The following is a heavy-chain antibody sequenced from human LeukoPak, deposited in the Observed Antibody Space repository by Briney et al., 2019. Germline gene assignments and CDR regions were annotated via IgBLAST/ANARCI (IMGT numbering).Heavy chain of an antibody. CDR2: INHSGST. V-gene: IGHV4-34*01. J-gene: IGHJ4*02. CDR1: GGSFSGYY. Sequence: PSETLSLTCAVYGGSFSGYYWSWIRQPPGKGLEWIGEINHSGSTNYNPSLKSRVTISVDTSKNQFSLKLSSVTAADTAVYYCARDAGFADYWGQGTLVTVSS. CDR3: ARDAGFADY. D-gene: IGHD3-10*01.